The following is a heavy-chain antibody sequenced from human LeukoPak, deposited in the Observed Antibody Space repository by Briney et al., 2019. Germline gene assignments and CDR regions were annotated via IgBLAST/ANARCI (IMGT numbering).Heavy chain of an antibody. D-gene: IGHD5-12*01. CDR3: ARDLGYSGYED. CDR1: GYTFAGYY. V-gene: IGHV1-2*04. Sequence: ASVKVSCKASGYTFAGYYMHWVRQAPGQGLEWMGWINPNSGGTNYAQKFQGWVTMTRDTSISTAYMEPSRLRSDDTAVYYCARDLGYSGYEDWGQGTLVTVSS. J-gene: IGHJ4*02. CDR2: INPNSGGT.